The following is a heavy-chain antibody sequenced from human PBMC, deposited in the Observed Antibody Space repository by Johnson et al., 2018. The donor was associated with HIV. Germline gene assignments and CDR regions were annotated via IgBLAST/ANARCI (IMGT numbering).Heavy chain of an antibody. CDR1: GFTFDDYA. V-gene: IGHV3-9*01. CDR2: SHWNSGSI. CDR3: AKALYSRHAFDI. D-gene: IGHD6-13*01. J-gene: IGHJ3*02. Sequence: VQLVESGGGLVQPGRSLRLSCAASGFTFDDYAMNWVRQAPGKGLEWVSGSHWNSGSIDYADSVKGRFTIYRDNDKKSLYLQMNSLRAEDTALYYCAKALYSRHAFDIWGQGTMVTVSS.